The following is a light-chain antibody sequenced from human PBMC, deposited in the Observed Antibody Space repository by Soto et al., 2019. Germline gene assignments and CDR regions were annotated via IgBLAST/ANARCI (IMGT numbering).Light chain of an antibody. V-gene: IGKV1-17*03. CDR3: LQHDSYPWT. CDR2: AAS. J-gene: IGKJ1*01. Sequence: DIQMTQSPSAMSASVGDRVTITCRASQGISNYLAWFQQKPGEVPKRLIYAASSLQSGVPSRFIGSGSGTEIALTTGSLQPEDFATYYCLQHDSYPWTFGQGTKVEIK. CDR1: QGISNY.